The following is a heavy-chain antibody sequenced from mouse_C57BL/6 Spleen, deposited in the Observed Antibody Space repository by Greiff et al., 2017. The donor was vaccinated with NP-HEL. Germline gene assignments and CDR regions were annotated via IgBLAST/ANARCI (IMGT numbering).Heavy chain of an antibody. CDR1: GYSITSGYY. Sequence: EVQLQESGPGLVKPSQSLSLTCSVTGYSITSGYYWNWIRQFPGNKLAWMGYISYDGSNNYNPSLKNRISITRSTSKNQFFLKLHSVTTAATATYFCARGEEGYAMRYWGQGASVTASS. CDR2: ISYDGSN. CDR3: ARGEEGYAMRY. J-gene: IGHJ4*01. V-gene: IGHV3-6*01.